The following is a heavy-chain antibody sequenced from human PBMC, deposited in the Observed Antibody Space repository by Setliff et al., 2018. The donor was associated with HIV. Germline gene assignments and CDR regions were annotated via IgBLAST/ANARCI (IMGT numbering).Heavy chain of an antibody. CDR2: INHSGST. Sequence: SETLSLTCAVYGGSFSGYYWSWIRQPPGKGLEWIGEINHSGSTNYNPSLKSRVTISVDTSKNQFSLKLSSVTAADTAVYYCARGGLWGYSSSWYHYYCYMDVWGKGTTVTVSS. CDR1: GGSFSGYY. D-gene: IGHD6-13*01. J-gene: IGHJ6*03. CDR3: ARGGLWGYSSSWYHYYCYMDV. V-gene: IGHV4-34*01.